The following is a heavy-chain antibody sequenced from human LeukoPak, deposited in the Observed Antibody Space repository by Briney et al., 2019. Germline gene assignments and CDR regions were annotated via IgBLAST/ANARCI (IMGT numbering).Heavy chain of an antibody. CDR1: GGSFSGYY. Sequence: PSETLSLTCAVYGGSFSGYYWSWIRQPPGKGLEWIGEINHSGSTHYNPSLKSRVTISVDTSKNQFSLKLSSVTAADTAVYYCARGETSRCSGTSCYRGFDYWGQGTLVTVSS. CDR3: ARGETSRCSGTSCYRGFDY. V-gene: IGHV4-34*01. D-gene: IGHD2-2*02. J-gene: IGHJ4*02. CDR2: INHSGST.